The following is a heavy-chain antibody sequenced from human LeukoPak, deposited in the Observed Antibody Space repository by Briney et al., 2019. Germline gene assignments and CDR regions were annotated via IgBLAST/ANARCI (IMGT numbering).Heavy chain of an antibody. CDR2: INHSGST. D-gene: IGHD3-9*01. Sequence: SETLSLTCAVYGGSFSGYYWSWIRQPPGKGLEWIGEINHSGSTNYNPSLKSRVTISVDTSKNQFSLKLSSVTAADTAVYYCAKGGKRYFDWLFQAFDYWGQGTPVTVSS. CDR3: AKGGKRYFDWLFQAFDY. V-gene: IGHV4-34*01. CDR1: GGSFSGYY. J-gene: IGHJ4*02.